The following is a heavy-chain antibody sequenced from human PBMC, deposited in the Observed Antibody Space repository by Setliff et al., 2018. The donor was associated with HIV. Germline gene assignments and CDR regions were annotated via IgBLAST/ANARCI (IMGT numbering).Heavy chain of an antibody. CDR1: GYTFTDYY. CDR2: INANSGGT. Sequence: ASVKVSCKASGYTFTDYYIHWVRQAPGQGLEWMGWINANSGGTNYAQKFQGRVTMTRDTSISTAYMDLSRLRSDDTAVYYCATSRVVRRVPLPFDYWGQGTLVTVS. V-gene: IGHV1-2*02. D-gene: IGHD3-10*01. CDR3: ATSRVVRRVPLPFDY. J-gene: IGHJ4*01.